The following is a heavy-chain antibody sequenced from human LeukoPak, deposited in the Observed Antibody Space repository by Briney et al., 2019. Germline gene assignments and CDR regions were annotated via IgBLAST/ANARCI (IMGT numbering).Heavy chain of an antibody. D-gene: IGHD3-22*01. CDR1: GGTFSSYA. CDR2: IIPIFGTA. V-gene: IGHV1-69*13. J-gene: IGHJ4*02. CDR3: ASHYYDSSGYWVDY. Sequence: SVKVSCKASGGTFSSYAISWVRQAPGQGPEWMGGIIPIFGTANYAQKFQGRVTITADESTSTAYMELSSLRSEDTAVYYCASHYYDSSGYWVDYWGQGTLVTVSS.